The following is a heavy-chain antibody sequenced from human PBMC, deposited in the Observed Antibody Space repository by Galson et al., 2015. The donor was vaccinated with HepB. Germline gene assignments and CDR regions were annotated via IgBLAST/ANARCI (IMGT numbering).Heavy chain of an antibody. Sequence: SLRLSCAASGFTFSSYWMSWVRQAPGKGLEWVANIKQDGSEKYYVDSVKGRFTISRDNAKNSLYLQMNSLRAEDTAVYYCARDFGSGWPIDLAFDIWGQGTMVTVSS. CDR3: ARDFGSGWPIDLAFDI. D-gene: IGHD6-19*01. CDR2: IKQDGSEK. CDR1: GFTFSSYW. J-gene: IGHJ3*02. V-gene: IGHV3-7*03.